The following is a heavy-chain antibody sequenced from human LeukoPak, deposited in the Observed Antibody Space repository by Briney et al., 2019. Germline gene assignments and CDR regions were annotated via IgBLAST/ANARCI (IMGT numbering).Heavy chain of an antibody. D-gene: IGHD4-17*01. J-gene: IGHJ3*02. CDR3: ASISTVHAFDI. Sequence: GGSLRLSCAASGFTFSSYSMNWVRQAPGKGLEWVSSISSSSSYIYYADSVKGRFTISRDNSKNTLYLQMNSLRAEDTAVYYCASISTVHAFDIWGQGTMVTVSS. V-gene: IGHV3-21*04. CDR1: GFTFSSYS. CDR2: ISSSSSYI.